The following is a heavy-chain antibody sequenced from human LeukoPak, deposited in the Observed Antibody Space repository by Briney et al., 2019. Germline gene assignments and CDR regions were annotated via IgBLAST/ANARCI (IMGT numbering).Heavy chain of an antibody. J-gene: IGHJ4*02. CDR1: GGSISSYY. V-gene: IGHV4-59*01. D-gene: IGHD2-8*02. CDR2: IYYSGST. Sequence: SETLSLTCTVSGGSISSYYWSWIRQPPGKGLEWIGYIYYSGSTNYNPSLKSRVTISVDTSKNQFSLKLSSATAADTAVYYCASSAGASFDYWGQGTLVTVSS. CDR3: ASSAGASFDY.